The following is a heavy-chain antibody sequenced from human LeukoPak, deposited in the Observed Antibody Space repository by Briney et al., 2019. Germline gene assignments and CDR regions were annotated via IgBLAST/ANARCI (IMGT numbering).Heavy chain of an antibody. Sequence: SSETLSLTCTVSGYSISGGYYRGWIRQPPGKGLEWIGSIYYSGSTYYNPSLKSRVTISVDTSKNQFSLKLSSVTAADTAVYYCARRPLDSGSYDYWGQGTLVTVSS. CDR3: ARRPLDSGSYDY. CDR2: IYYSGST. V-gene: IGHV4-38-2*02. D-gene: IGHD1-26*01. J-gene: IGHJ4*02. CDR1: GYSISGGYY.